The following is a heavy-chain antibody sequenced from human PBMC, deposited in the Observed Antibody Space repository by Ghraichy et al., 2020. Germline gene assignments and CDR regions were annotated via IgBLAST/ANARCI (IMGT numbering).Heavy chain of an antibody. CDR1: GFSLSYYG. D-gene: IGHD6-6*01. CDR2: IRYDERDK. Sequence: GGSLRLSCAASGFSLSYYGMHWVRQAPGKGLEWVASIRYDERDKNFAEFVKGRFTVSRDISKRTVYLEMNSLSAEDTGVYYCAKDVSSASSYYYYAMDVWGQGTTVTVSS. CDR3: AKDVSSASSYYYYAMDV. J-gene: IGHJ6*02. V-gene: IGHV3-30*02.